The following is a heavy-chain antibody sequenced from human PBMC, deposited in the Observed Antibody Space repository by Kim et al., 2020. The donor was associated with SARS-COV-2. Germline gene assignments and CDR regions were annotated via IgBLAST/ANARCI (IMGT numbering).Heavy chain of an antibody. CDR1: GGSISSSIYF. D-gene: IGHD5-12*01. Sequence: SETLSLTSTVSGGSISSSIYFWGWVRQPPGKGLEWIGNIDYSGSTDYNPSLKSRVTISIDTSKTQFSLNLNSVTAADTAVYYCATSSGRVYFESWGQGTLVTVSS. J-gene: IGHJ4*02. CDR3: ATSSGRVYFES. CDR2: IDYSGST. V-gene: IGHV4-39*01.